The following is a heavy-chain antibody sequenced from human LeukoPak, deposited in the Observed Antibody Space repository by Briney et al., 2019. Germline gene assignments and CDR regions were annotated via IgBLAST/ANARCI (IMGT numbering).Heavy chain of an antibody. Sequence: PSETLSLTCTVSGGSISSSSFYWGWIRQPPGKGLEWIGSIYYSGSTYYNPSLKSRVTISVDTSKNQFSLKLSSVTAADTTVYYCAREEKNYGDYGANWFDPWGQGTLVTVSS. CDR1: GGSISSSSFY. J-gene: IGHJ5*02. CDR2: IYYSGST. V-gene: IGHV4-39*07. CDR3: AREEKNYGDYGANWFDP. D-gene: IGHD4-17*01.